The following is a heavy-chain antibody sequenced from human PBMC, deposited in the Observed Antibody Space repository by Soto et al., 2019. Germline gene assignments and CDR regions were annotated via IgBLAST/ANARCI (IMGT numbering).Heavy chain of an antibody. V-gene: IGHV4-31*03. J-gene: IGHJ6*03. D-gene: IGHD3-3*01. CDR3: AREIDDFWSGYYTPSYMDV. Sequence: SETLSLTCTVSGGSISSGGYYWSWIRQHPGKGLEWIGYIYYSGSTYYNPSLKSRVTISVDTSKNQFSLKLGSVTAADTAVYYCAREIDDFWSGYYTPSYMDVWGKGTTVTVSS. CDR1: GGSISSGGYY. CDR2: IYYSGST.